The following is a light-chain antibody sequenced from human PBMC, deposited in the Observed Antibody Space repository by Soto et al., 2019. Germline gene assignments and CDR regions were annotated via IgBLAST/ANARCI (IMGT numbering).Light chain of an antibody. Sequence: EIVLTQSPGTLSLSPGERANLSCRASQSVSSSYLAWYQQKPGQAPRLIIYGASSRATGIPDRFSGSGSGTDFTLTIGRLEPEDFSVYYCQQYSSSPVYNFCQGTKLEIK. CDR2: GAS. J-gene: IGKJ2*01. CDR3: QQYSSSPVYN. CDR1: QSVSSSY. V-gene: IGKV3-20*01.